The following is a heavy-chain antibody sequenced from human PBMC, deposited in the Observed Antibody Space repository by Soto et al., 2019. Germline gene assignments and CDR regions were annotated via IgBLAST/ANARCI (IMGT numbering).Heavy chain of an antibody. CDR3: VRQGIDSLHGLVDG. CDR1: SGPTRSHN. D-gene: IGHD2-15*01. V-gene: IGHV4-59*08. J-gene: IGHJ6*02. CDR2: IYYTGST. Sequence: QVQVQESGPGLVKPSETLSLTCSVSSGPTRSHNWGWIRQAPGRGLEWVGYIYYTGSTRYNPSLDSRVTISADTSARHIPLTLSSVTAADTAVYYCVRQGIDSLHGLVDGWGQGTTVSVSS.